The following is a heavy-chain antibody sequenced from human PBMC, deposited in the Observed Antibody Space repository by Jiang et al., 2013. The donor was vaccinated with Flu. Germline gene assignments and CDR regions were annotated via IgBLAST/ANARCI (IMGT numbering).Heavy chain of an antibody. V-gene: IGHV5-51*01. J-gene: IGHJ6*02. CDR3: ARGSGSPDSYYYYGMDV. CDR2: IYPGDSDT. CDR1: YW. Sequence: YWIGWVRQMPGKGLEWMGIIYPGDSDTRYSPSFQGQVTISADRSISTAYLQWSSLKASDTAIYYCARGSGSPDSYYYYGMDVWGQGTTVTVSS.